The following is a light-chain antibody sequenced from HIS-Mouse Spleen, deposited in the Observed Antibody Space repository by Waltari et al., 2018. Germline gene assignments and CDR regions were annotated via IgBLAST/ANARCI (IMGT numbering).Light chain of an antibody. CDR1: QSLVHSDGNTY. V-gene: IGKV2-30*02. CDR2: KVS. J-gene: IGKJ4*01. Sequence: DVVMTQSPLSLPVTLGQPASISCRSSQSLVHSDGNTYLNWFQQQPGQSPRRLIYKVSNRDSGVPDRFSGSGSGTDFTLKISRVEAEDVGVYYCMQGTHWPPTFGGGTKVEIK. CDR3: MQGTHWPPT.